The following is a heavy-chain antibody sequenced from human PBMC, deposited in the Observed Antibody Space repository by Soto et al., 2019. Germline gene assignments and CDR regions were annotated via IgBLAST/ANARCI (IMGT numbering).Heavy chain of an antibody. D-gene: IGHD2-15*01. Sequence: SETLSLTCTVSGGSISSSLHYWGWIRQPPGKGLEWIGSIYYSGSTYYNPSLKSRVTISEDTSRNQFSLKLSSVTAADTAVYYCARSKDIVVVVAATGYGDYRFYFDYWGQGSLVTVSS. CDR2: IYYSGST. CDR3: ARSKDIVVVVAATGYGDYRFYFDY. CDR1: GGSISSSLHY. V-gene: IGHV4-39*01. J-gene: IGHJ4*02.